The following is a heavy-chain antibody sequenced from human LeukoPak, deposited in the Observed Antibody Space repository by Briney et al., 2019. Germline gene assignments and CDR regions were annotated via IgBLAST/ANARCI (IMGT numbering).Heavy chain of an antibody. J-gene: IGHJ4*02. D-gene: IGHD1-26*01. CDR3: ARGRSGSYLDY. Sequence: SETLSLTCTVSGGSISSYYWSWIRQPPGKGLEWIGYIYYSGSTNYNPSLKSRVTISVDTSKNQLSLKLNSVTAADTAVYYCARGRSGSYLDYWGQGTLVTVSS. CDR1: GGSISSYY. CDR2: IYYSGST. V-gene: IGHV4-59*01.